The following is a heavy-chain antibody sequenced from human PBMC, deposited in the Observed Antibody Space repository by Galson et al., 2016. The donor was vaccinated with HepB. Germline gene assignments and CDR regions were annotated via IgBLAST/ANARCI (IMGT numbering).Heavy chain of an antibody. Sequence: SVKVSCKASGYTFINYGISWVRQAPGQGLEWMGGISTNNENTYYEQKFQGRVTMTTDTSASTAYMDLRSLRSDDTAVYYCPKDVSILQEVRYYYGMDVWGKGTTVTVSS. CDR3: PKDVSILQEVRYYYGMDV. J-gene: IGHJ6*04. CDR1: GYTFINYG. V-gene: IGHV1-18*01. D-gene: IGHD2-2*01. CDR2: ISTNNENT.